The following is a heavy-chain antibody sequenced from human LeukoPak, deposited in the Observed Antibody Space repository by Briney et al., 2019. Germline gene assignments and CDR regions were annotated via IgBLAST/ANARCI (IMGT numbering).Heavy chain of an antibody. D-gene: IGHD6-13*01. CDR3: ARVGSSWYSPPYYFDY. J-gene: IGHJ4*02. Sequence: PSETLSLTCTVSGGSISTYYWSWIRKPPGKGLEWIGHIYNSGSTNYSPSLKSRVTISVDTSKNQFSLKLSSVTAADTAVYYCARVGSSWYSPPYYFDYWGQGTLVTVSS. V-gene: IGHV4-59*12. CDR2: IYNSGST. CDR1: GGSISTYY.